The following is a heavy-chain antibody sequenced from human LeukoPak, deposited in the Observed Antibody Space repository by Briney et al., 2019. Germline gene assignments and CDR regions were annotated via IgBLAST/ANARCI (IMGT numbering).Heavy chain of an antibody. Sequence: GASVKVSCKASGYTFTSYDINWVRQATGQGLEWMGWMNPNSGNTGYAQKFQGRVTITRNTSISTAYMELSSLRSEDTAVYYCARGLWGVTTAYNWFDPWGQGTLVTVSS. CDR1: GYTFTSYD. D-gene: IGHD4-17*01. CDR3: ARGLWGVTTAYNWFDP. CDR2: MNPNSGNT. J-gene: IGHJ5*02. V-gene: IGHV1-8*03.